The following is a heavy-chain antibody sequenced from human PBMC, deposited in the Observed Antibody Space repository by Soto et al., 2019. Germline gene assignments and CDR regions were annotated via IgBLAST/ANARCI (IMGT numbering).Heavy chain of an antibody. J-gene: IGHJ6*02. D-gene: IGHD4-17*01. V-gene: IGHV1-69*13. CDR3: ARLGKLWTTVVTPDDYYYGMDV. Sequence: ASVKVSCKASGGTFSSYAISWVRQAPGQGLEWRGGIIPIFGTANYAQKFQGRVTITADESTSTAYMELSSLRSEDTAVYYCARLGKLWTTVVTPDDYYYGMDVWGQGTPVTVSS. CDR1: GGTFSSYA. CDR2: IIPIFGTA.